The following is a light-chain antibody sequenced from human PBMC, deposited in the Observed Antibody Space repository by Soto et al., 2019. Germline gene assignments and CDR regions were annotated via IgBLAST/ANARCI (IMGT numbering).Light chain of an antibody. CDR1: QSISNY. CDR2: ATS. J-gene: IGKJ3*01. Sequence: DIQMTQSPSSLSESVGDRVTITCMASQSISNYLNWYQHKPGTAPKLLIYATSSLQSGVPSRFSGSGSGTDFTSTISSLQPEDFATYYCQQSYNTPYCTFDPANKVHIK. CDR3: QQSYNTPYCT. V-gene: IGKV1-39*01.